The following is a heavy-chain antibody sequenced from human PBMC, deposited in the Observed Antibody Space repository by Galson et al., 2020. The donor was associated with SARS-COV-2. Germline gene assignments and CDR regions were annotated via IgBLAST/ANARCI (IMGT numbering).Heavy chain of an antibody. CDR2: IYYTGST. CDR3: ARRGYFYESSGSFDY. CDR1: GGSIISSSHY. J-gene: IGHJ4*02. V-gene: IGHV4-39*01. D-gene: IGHD3-22*01. Sequence: SETLSLTCTVSGGSIISSSHYWGWIRQPPGKGLEWIGSIYYTGSTFYNPSLKSRVTISADTSKNQFSLILNSVTAADTALYFCARRGYFYESSGSFDYWGQGTLVTVSS.